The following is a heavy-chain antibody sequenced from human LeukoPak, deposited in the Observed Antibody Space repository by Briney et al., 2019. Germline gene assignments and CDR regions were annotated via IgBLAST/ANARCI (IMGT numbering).Heavy chain of an antibody. CDR3: VRDPSNSGWAFDY. Sequence: GGSLRLSCAASGFTLSTYAMHWVRQAPGKGLEWVAMIWYNGKNKHYADSVKGRFTISRDNSKNTLDLQMNSLRADDTAVYYCVRDPSNSGWAFDYWGQGTLVTVSS. J-gene: IGHJ4*02. V-gene: IGHV3-33*01. CDR2: IWYNGKNK. D-gene: IGHD6-19*01. CDR1: GFTLSTYA.